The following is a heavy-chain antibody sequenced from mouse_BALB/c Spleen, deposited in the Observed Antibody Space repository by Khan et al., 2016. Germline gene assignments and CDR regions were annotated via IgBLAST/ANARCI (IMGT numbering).Heavy chain of an antibody. CDR3: TRNDGYYGAMDY. D-gene: IGHD2-3*01. J-gene: IGHJ4*01. V-gene: IGHV2-6-4*01. CDR2: IWGGGST. Sequence: QVQLKESGPGLVAPSQSLSITCTVAGFSLSRYSVHWVRQPPRKGLEWLGMIWGGGSTDYNSALKSRLSISKDNSKSQVFLKVNSLQTDDTALYXCTRNDGYYGAMDYWGQGTSVTVSS. CDR1: GFSLSRYS.